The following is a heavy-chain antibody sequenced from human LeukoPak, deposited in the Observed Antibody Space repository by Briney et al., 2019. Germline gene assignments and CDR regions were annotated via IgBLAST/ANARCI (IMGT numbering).Heavy chain of an antibody. J-gene: IGHJ6*02. Sequence: GGSLRLSCAASGFTVSSNYMSWVRQAPAKGLEWVSVIYSGGSAYYADSVKGRFTISRDNSKNTLYLQMNSLRAEDTAVYYCARDMVVADYYYGMDVWGQGTTVTVSS. CDR3: ARDMVVADYYYGMDV. D-gene: IGHD2-15*01. CDR1: GFTVSSNY. CDR2: IYSGGSA. V-gene: IGHV3-53*01.